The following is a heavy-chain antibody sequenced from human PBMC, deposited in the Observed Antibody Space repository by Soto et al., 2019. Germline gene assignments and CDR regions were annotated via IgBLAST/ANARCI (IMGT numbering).Heavy chain of an antibody. CDR2: IIPIFGTA. CDR3: ARDLEGRSSSSANWFDP. D-gene: IGHD6-6*01. J-gene: IGHJ5*02. V-gene: IGHV1-69*13. CDR1: GGTFSSYA. Sequence: GASVKVSCKASGGTFSSYAISWVRQAPGQGLEWMGGIIPIFGTANYAQKFQGRVTITADESTSTAYMELSSLRSEDTAVYYCARDLEGRSSSSANWFDPWGQGTLVTVSS.